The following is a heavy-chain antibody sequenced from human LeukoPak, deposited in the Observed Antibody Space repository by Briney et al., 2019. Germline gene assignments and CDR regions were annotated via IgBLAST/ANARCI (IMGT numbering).Heavy chain of an antibody. CDR1: GYTFTSFD. CDR3: AVTYYYDSSGYYYLPFDY. CDR2: IIPIFGTA. D-gene: IGHD3-22*01. Sequence: ASVKVSCKASGYTFTSFDINWVRQAPGQGLEWMGGIIPIFGTANYAQKFQGRVTITADESTSTAYMELSSLRSEDTAVYYCAVTYYYDSSGYYYLPFDYWGQGTLVTVSS. V-gene: IGHV1-69*13. J-gene: IGHJ4*02.